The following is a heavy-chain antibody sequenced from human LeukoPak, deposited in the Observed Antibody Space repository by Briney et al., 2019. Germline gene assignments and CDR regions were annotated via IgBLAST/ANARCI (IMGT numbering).Heavy chain of an antibody. J-gene: IGHJ4*02. CDR3: ARVSGRGGFDY. V-gene: IGHV4-4*07. CDR2: IYTTGST. Sequence: SETLSLTCTVSGGSVSSDYWTWIRQPAGKGLEWIGHIYTTGSTNYNPSLKSRVSMSIDTSRNQFSLNLSSVTAADTAVYYCARVSGRGGFDYWGQGTLVTVSS. D-gene: IGHD6-25*01. CDR1: GGSVSSDY.